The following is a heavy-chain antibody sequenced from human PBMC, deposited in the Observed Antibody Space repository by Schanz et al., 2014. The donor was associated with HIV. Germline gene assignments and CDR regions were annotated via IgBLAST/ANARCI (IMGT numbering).Heavy chain of an antibody. CDR3: ASTVYPYTGSSDYYYGMDV. CDR2: ISYNGGRT. Sequence: EVQLVESGGGFVQPGGSLRLSCAASGFPLPDNALTWVRQAPGKGLEWVSGISYNGGRTYYTDSVKGRFTISRDNSKKALYLQMNSLRVEDTAVYYCASTVYPYTGSSDYYYGMDVWGQGTTVTVSS. J-gene: IGHJ6*02. CDR1: GFPLPDNA. V-gene: IGHV3-23*04. D-gene: IGHD6-6*01.